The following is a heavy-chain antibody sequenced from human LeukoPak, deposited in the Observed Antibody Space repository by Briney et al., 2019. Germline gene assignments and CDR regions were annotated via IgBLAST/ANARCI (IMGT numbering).Heavy chain of an antibody. Sequence: TSETLSLTCTVSGGSISSGDYYWSWIRQPPGKGLEWIGYIYYSGSTYYNPSLKSRVTISVDTSKNQFSQKLSSVTAADTAVYYCARDRGSGYDFDYWGQGTLVTVSS. CDR2: IYYSGST. V-gene: IGHV4-30-4*01. J-gene: IGHJ4*02. CDR3: ARDRGSGYDFDY. CDR1: GGSISSGDYY. D-gene: IGHD5-12*01.